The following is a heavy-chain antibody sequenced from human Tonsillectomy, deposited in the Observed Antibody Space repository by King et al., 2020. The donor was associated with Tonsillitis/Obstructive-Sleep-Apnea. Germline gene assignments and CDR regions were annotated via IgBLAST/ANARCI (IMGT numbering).Heavy chain of an antibody. D-gene: IGHD3-22*01. Sequence: TLKESGPTLVKPTQTLTLTCTFSGFSLSTCGVGVGWIRQPPGKALEWLALIYWDDEKRYSPPLKSRLTITQDTSKNPGVLAMTNMDPVDTATNYCARARDYFDSCGYFYGADYWGQGTLVTVSS. J-gene: IGHJ4*02. V-gene: IGHV2-5*02. CDR3: ARARDYFDSCGYFYGADY. CDR2: IYWDDEK. CDR1: GFSLSTCGVG.